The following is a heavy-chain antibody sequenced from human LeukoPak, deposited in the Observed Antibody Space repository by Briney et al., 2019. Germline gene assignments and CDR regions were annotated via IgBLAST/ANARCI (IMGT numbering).Heavy chain of an antibody. CDR3: AAGKDVVGSPVGAFDI. J-gene: IGHJ3*02. CDR2: TYTNGRT. V-gene: IGHV4-39*07. CDR1: GGSFGGSQY. D-gene: IGHD2-2*01. Sequence: SETLSLTCTVSGGSFGGSQYWGWFRQAPGKGLEWIGSTYTNGRTFYNPSLASRLTTSVDTSTNQISLRLTSATVADTAVFYCAAGKDVVGSPVGAFDIWGQGTMVTVSS.